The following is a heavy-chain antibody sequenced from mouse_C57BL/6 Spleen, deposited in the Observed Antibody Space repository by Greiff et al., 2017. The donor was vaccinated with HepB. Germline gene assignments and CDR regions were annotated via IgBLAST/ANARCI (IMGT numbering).Heavy chain of an antibody. Sequence: VMLVESGAELVRPGASVKLSCKASGYTFTDYYINWVKRRPGQGLEWIARIYPGSGNTYYNEKFKGKATLTAEKSSSTAYMQLSSLTSEDSAVYFCARRDDGGAMDYWGQGTSVTVSS. J-gene: IGHJ4*01. CDR3: ARRDDGGAMDY. D-gene: IGHD2-14*01. CDR1: GYTFTDYY. CDR2: IYPGSGNT. V-gene: IGHV1-76*01.